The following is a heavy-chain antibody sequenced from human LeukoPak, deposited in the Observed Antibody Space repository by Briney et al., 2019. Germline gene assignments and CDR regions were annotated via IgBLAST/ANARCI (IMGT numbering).Heavy chain of an antibody. CDR3: ARRGDGYNTIPFDY. Sequence: PGGSLRLSCAASGFTFSSYSMNWVRQAPGKGLEWVSSISSSSSYIYYADSVKGRFTISRDNAKNSLYLQMNSLRAEDTAVYYCARRGDGYNTIPFDYWGQGTLVTVSS. D-gene: IGHD5-24*01. V-gene: IGHV3-21*01. CDR2: ISSSSSYI. CDR1: GFTFSSYS. J-gene: IGHJ4*02.